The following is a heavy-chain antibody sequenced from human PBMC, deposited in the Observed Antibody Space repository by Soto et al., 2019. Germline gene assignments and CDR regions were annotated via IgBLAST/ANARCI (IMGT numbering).Heavy chain of an antibody. CDR1: GAAISSGGFY. V-gene: IGHV4-31*03. CDR2: VYYIGSS. Sequence: TLSLTCTVSGAAISSGGFYWSWIRQHPGKGLEWIGNVYYIGSSHYNPSLKRRVTISIDTSQNQFSLKTSTVTAADTAVYYCARERQPDINAQGVWFGLWGQGTLVTVSS. J-gene: IGHJ5*02. CDR3: ARERQPDINAQGVWFGL. D-gene: IGHD3-16*01.